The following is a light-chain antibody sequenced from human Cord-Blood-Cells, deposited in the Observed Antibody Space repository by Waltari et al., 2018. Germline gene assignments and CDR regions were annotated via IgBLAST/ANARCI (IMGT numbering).Light chain of an antibody. CDR2: DTS. V-gene: IGKV3-11*01. CDR1: QSVSSY. J-gene: IGKJ4*01. CDR3: QQRSNWPLT. Sequence: EIVLTQSPATLSLSPGERATLSCRASQSVSSYLAWYQQKPGQAPRLLIYDTSNRATGIPARFSGSGDGKDFTLTISSLEPEDFAVYYCQQRSNWPLTFGGGTKVEIK.